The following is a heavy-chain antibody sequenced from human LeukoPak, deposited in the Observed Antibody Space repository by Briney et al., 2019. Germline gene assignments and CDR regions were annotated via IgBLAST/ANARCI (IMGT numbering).Heavy chain of an antibody. V-gene: IGHV3-74*01. D-gene: IGHD3-10*01. Sequence: QTGGSLRLSCAASAFTISGQWMHWVRQAPGKGLVWVSRINSDGSSTIYADSVKGRFTISRDNAKNTLFLVMNSLRAEDTAVYYCTTSTLIWFGELSDDQWGLGTLVTVSS. CDR3: TTSTLIWFGELSDDQ. CDR1: AFTISGQW. J-gene: IGHJ4*02. CDR2: INSDGSST.